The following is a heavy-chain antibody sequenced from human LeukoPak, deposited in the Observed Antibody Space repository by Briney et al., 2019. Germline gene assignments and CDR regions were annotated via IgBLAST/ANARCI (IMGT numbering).Heavy chain of an antibody. CDR2: VYYSGST. J-gene: IGHJ4*02. Sequence: SETLSLTCTVSGGSISRSGYYWSGIRQHPGKGLEWIGYVYYSGSTYYNPSLKSRVTISVDTSKNQFSLNLSSVTAADTAVYSCARAPATVVAFDCWGQGTLVTVSS. D-gene: IGHD4-23*01. CDR3: ARAPATVVAFDC. V-gene: IGHV4-31*03. CDR1: GGSISRSGYY.